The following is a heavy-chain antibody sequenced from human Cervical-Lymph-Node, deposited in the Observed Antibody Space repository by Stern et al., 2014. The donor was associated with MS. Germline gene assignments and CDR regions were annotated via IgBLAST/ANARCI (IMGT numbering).Heavy chain of an antibody. CDR3: ARGVGATTYWYFDL. Sequence: QVQLQQWGAGLLKPWGTLSLTCAVYGGSFSGYYWSWIRQPPGKGLEWIGEINHSGSTNYNPSLKSRVTISEDTSKDQYHLQQQPVTAADTAVYYCARGVGATTYWYFDLWGRGTLVTVSS. CDR1: GGSFSGYY. V-gene: IGHV4-34*01. J-gene: IGHJ2*01. CDR2: INHSGST. D-gene: IGHD1-26*01.